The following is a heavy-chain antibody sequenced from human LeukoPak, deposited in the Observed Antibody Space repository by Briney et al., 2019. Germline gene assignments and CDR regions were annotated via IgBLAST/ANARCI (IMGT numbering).Heavy chain of an antibody. CDR1: GYSFTSYG. D-gene: IGHD1-7*01. CDR2: ISAYNGNT. CDR3: ARSGTTPYYYYMDV. J-gene: IGHJ6*03. V-gene: IGHV1-18*01. Sequence: ASVKVSYKASGYSFTSYGISWVRQAPGQGLEWMGWISAYNGNTNYAQKLQGRVTMTTDTSTSTAYMELRSLRSDDTAVYYCARSGTTPYYYYMDVWGKGTTVIVSS.